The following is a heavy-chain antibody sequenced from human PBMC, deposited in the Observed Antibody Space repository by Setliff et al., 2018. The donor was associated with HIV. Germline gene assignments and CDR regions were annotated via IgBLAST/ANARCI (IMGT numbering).Heavy chain of an antibody. Sequence: SGPTLVNPTQTLTLTCTFSGFSLSTRGVGVGWIRQPPGKALEWLALIYWDDDKRYNPSLKTRLTITKDTSKNQVVLTMTNMDPVDTATYYCAHQELGYCSGGSCPPPHAFDVWGQGTMVTISS. CDR2: IYWDDDK. CDR1: GFSLSTRGVG. D-gene: IGHD2-15*01. CDR3: AHQELGYCSGGSCPPPHAFDV. J-gene: IGHJ3*01. V-gene: IGHV2-5*02.